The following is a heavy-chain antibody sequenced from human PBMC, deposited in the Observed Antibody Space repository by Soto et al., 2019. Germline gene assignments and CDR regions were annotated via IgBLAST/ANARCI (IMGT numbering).Heavy chain of an antibody. J-gene: IGHJ4*02. CDR2: IYYSGST. CDR1: GGSISSSSYY. V-gene: IGHV4-39*02. CDR3: AKGQWLVSAYFDY. Sequence: QLQLQESGPGLVKPSETLSLTCTVSGGSISSSSYYWGWIRQPPGKGLEWIGSIYYSGSTYYNPSLKGRVAISVDTSNNHFSLKLSSVTAADTAVYYCAKGQWLVSAYFDYWGQGTLVTVSS. D-gene: IGHD6-19*01.